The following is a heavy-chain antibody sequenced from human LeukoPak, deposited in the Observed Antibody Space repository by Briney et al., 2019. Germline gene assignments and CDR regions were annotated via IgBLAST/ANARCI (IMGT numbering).Heavy chain of an antibody. CDR1: GGSISSGSYY. CDR2: IYTSGST. J-gene: IGHJ4*02. Sequence: SETLSLTCTVSGGSISSGSYYWSWIRQPAGKGLEWIGRIYTSGSTNYNPSLKSRVTISVDTSKNQFSLKLSSVTAADTAVYYCAREGRWFGELSSFDYWGQGTLVTVSS. V-gene: IGHV4-61*02. D-gene: IGHD3-10*01. CDR3: AREGRWFGELSSFDY.